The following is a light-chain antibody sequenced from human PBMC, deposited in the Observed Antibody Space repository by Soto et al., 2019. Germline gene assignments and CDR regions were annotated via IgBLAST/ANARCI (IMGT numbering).Light chain of an antibody. J-gene: IGLJ1*01. CDR2: GNS. V-gene: IGLV1-40*01. CDR3: QSYDSSLSGSV. CDR1: SSNIA. Sequence: QSVLTQPPSASATPGQRVTISCSGASSNIAWYQHLPGTSPKLLIYGNSNRPSGVPDRFSGSKSGTSASLAITGLQAEDEADYYCQSYDSSLSGSVFGTGTKLTVL.